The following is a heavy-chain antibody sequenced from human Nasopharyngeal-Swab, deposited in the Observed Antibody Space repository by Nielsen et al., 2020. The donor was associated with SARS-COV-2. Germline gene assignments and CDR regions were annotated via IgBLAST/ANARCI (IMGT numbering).Heavy chain of an antibody. J-gene: IGHJ6*03. D-gene: IGHD6-19*01. CDR2: IYPGDSDT. CDR1: VYSFTSYW. V-gene: IGHV5-51*01. Sequence: TVSCKVSVYSFTSYWIGCVRQMPGKGLEWMGIIYPGDSDTRYSPSFQGQVTISADKSISTAYLQWSSLKASDTAMYYCARPSSGWYGGYYYYYMDVWCKGTTVTVSS. CDR3: ARPSSGWYGGYYYYYMDV.